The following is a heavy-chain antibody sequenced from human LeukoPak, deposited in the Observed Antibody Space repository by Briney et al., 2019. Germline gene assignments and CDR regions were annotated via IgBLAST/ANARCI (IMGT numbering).Heavy chain of an antibody. CDR3: AKDLTWFGELPHDY. V-gene: IGHV3-23*01. CDR2: ISGGGGST. CDR1: GFTFSSYA. D-gene: IGHD3-10*01. Sequence: GGSLRLSCAASGFTFSSYAMSWVRQAPGKGLEWVSGISGGGGSTYYADSVEGRFTISRDNSKNTLYLQMNSLRAEDTAVYYCAKDLTWFGELPHDYWGQGTLVTVSS. J-gene: IGHJ4*02.